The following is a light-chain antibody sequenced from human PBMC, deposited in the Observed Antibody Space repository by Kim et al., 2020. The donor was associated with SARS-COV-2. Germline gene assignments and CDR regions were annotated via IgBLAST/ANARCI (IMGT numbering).Light chain of an antibody. CDR2: GAS. Sequence: LSPGERATLSCRASQSVSSIYLAWYQQKPGQAPRLLIYGASSRATDIPDRFSGSGSGTDFTLTISRLEPEDFAVYYCQQYGSSPYTFGQGTKLEI. J-gene: IGKJ2*01. V-gene: IGKV3-20*01. CDR1: QSVSSIY. CDR3: QQYGSSPYT.